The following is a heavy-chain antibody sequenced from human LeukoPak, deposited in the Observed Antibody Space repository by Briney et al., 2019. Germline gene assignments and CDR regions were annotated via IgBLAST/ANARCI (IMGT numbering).Heavy chain of an antibody. J-gene: IGHJ4*02. CDR1: GGSISSSSYY. Sequence: PSETLSLTCTVSGGSISSSSYYWGWIRQPPGKGLEWIGSFYYSGSTYYNPSLKSRVTISVDTSKNQFSLKLSSVTAADTAVYYCARHLEHIAAAGTDYFDYWGQGTLVTVSS. CDR2: FYYSGST. V-gene: IGHV4-39*01. CDR3: ARHLEHIAAAGTDYFDY. D-gene: IGHD6-13*01.